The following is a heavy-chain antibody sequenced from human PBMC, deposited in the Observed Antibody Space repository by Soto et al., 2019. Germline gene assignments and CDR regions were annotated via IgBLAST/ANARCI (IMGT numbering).Heavy chain of an antibody. V-gene: IGHV4-39*07. CDR1: GGSVRRSGYY. D-gene: IGHD2-15*01. J-gene: IGHJ3*02. CDR3: ARVGLRGGNTGNTGFAFDI. CDR2: IYYSGST. Sequence: SETLSLTCTVSGGSVRRSGYYGGWIRQPPGKGLEWIGSIYYSGSTYYNPSLKSRVTISVDTSKNQFSLRLTSVTAADTAVYYCARVGLRGGNTGNTGFAFDIWGQGTMVT.